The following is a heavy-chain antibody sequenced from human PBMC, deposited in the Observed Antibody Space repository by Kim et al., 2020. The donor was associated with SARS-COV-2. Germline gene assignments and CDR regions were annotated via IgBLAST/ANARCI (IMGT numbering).Heavy chain of an antibody. CDR2: IWYDGSRK. CDR3: ARESSGYPDY. CDR1: GFIFSSYG. J-gene: IGHJ4*02. Sequence: GGSLRLSCASSGFIFSSYGFHWVRQAPGKGLEWVANIWYDGSRKYYADSVEGRFTVSRDYSNNTLYLQMNSLRAEDTALSYCARESSGYPDYWGQGTLVT. V-gene: IGHV3-33*01. D-gene: IGHD3-22*01.